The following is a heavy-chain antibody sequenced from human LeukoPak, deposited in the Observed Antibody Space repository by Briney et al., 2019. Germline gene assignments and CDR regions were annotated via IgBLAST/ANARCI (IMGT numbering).Heavy chain of an antibody. CDR1: GFTFDDYA. CDR2: ISWNSGSI. CDR3: ASQRGSDAIGAGY. Sequence: PGGSLRLSCAASGFTFDDYAMHWVRQAPGKGLEWVSGISWNSGSIGYADSVKGRFTISRDNAKNSLYLQMNSLRAEDTALYYCASQRGSDAIGAGYWGQGTLVTVSS. V-gene: IGHV3-9*01. J-gene: IGHJ4*02. D-gene: IGHD2-8*01.